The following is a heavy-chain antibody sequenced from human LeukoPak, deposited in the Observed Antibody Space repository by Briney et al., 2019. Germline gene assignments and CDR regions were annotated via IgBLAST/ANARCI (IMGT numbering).Heavy chain of an antibody. D-gene: IGHD3-22*01. CDR1: GFTFSSYA. CDR3: AREPQTYYYDSSGYYGDAFDI. CDR2: IPYDGSNK. V-gene: IGHV3-30-3*01. Sequence: GGSLRLSCAASGFTFSSYAMHWVRQAPGKGLEWVAVIPYDGSNKYYADSVKGRFTVSRDNSKNTLYLQMNSLRAEDTAVYYCAREPQTYYYDSSGYYGDAFDIWGQGTMVTVSS. J-gene: IGHJ3*02.